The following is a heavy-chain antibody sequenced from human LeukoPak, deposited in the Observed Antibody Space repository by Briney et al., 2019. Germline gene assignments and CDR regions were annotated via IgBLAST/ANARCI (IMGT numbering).Heavy chain of an antibody. Sequence: GSLRLSCAASGFTFSSYGMHWVRQAPGKGLEWVAVISYDGSNKYYADSVKGRFTISRDNSKNTLYLQMNSLRAEDTAVYYCAKARIILDPVTGTSFDYWGQGTLVTVSS. CDR1: GFTFSSYG. J-gene: IGHJ4*02. CDR3: AKARIILDPVTGTSFDY. CDR2: ISYDGSNK. D-gene: IGHD1-20*01. V-gene: IGHV3-30*18.